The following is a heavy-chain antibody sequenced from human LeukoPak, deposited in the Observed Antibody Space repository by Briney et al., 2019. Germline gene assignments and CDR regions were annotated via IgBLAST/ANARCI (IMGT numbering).Heavy chain of an antibody. CDR1: GYTFTGYY. Sequence: ASVKVSCKASGYTFTGYYMHWVRQAPGQGLEWMGWINPNSGGTNYAQKFQGRATMTRDTSISTAYMELSRLGSDDTAVYYCARAIRIAVAGKTLGYWGQGTLVTVSS. CDR3: ARAIRIAVAGKTLGY. D-gene: IGHD6-19*01. J-gene: IGHJ4*02. CDR2: INPNSGGT. V-gene: IGHV1-2*02.